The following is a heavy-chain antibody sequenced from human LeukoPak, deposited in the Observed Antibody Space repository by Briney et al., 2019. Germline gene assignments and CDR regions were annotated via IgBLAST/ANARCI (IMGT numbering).Heavy chain of an antibody. CDR2: IRYDGSNK. CDR3: ATQSLGYCSSTSCYTTAFDI. CDR1: GFTFSSYG. J-gene: IGHJ4*02. D-gene: IGHD2-2*02. Sequence: GGSQRLSCAASGFTFSSYGMHWVRQAPGKGLEWVAFIRYDGSNKYYADSVKGRFTISRDNSKNTLYLQMNSLRAEDTAVYYCATQSLGYCSSTSCYTTAFDIWGQGTLVTVSS. V-gene: IGHV3-30*02.